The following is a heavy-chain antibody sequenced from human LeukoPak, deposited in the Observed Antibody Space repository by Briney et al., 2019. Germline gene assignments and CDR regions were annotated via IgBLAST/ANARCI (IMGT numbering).Heavy chain of an antibody. CDR2: ILYSGTT. V-gene: IGHV4-59*08. CDR1: GGSISSYY. D-gene: IGHD5-12*01. Sequence: SETLSLTCTVSGGSISSYYWSWIRQPPGMGLEWIGYILYSGTTNSNPSLKSRVTISVDTSKNQISLKLSSVTAADTAVYYCARMGGYSGYATHWGQGTLVTVSS. J-gene: IGHJ4*02. CDR3: ARMGGYSGYATH.